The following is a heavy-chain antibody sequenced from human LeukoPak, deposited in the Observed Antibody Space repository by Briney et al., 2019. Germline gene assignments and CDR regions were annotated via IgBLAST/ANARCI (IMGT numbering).Heavy chain of an antibody. D-gene: IGHD6-19*01. J-gene: IGHJ5*02. CDR1: GGSISSGDYY. CDR3: ARRRDSSGWFPNWFDP. V-gene: IGHV4-30-4*01. CDR2: ISHSGGT. Sequence: SQTLSLTCTVSGGSISSGDYYWSWIRQPPGKGLEWIAYISHSGGTYYNPSLKSRATISLDTSRNQFSLKLNSVTAADTAVYYCARRRDSSGWFPNWFDPWGQGTLVTVSS.